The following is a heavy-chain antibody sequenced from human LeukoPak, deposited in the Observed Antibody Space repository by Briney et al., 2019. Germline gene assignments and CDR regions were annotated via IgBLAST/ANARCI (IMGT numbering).Heavy chain of an antibody. J-gene: IGHJ4*02. Sequence: GGSLRLSCAASGFTFSSYAVHWVRQAPGKGLEWVAVISYDGSNKYYADSVKGRFTISRDNSKNTLYLQMNSLRAEDTAVYYCASFRVEMATVHYFDYWGQGTLVTVSS. CDR3: ASFRVEMATVHYFDY. D-gene: IGHD5-24*01. CDR2: ISYDGSNK. CDR1: GFTFSSYA. V-gene: IGHV3-30-3*01.